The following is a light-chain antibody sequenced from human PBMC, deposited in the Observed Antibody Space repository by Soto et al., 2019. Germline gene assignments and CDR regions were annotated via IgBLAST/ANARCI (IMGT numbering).Light chain of an antibody. CDR1: QSVVNYQ. J-gene: IGKJ1*01. CDR3: QQYGALPPS. Sequence: EVVLTQSPGTLSLSPGERATLSCRTSQSVVNYQLAWYRQKPGQAPRLLIYNTFHRATGIPDRFSGTGSETDFTLTTGRLEPDCFAVYHCQQYGALPPSFGHGTRVSI. V-gene: IGKV3-20*01. CDR2: NTF.